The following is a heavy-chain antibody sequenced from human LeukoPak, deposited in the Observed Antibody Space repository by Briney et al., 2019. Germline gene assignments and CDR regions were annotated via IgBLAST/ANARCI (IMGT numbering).Heavy chain of an antibody. J-gene: IGHJ4*02. V-gene: IGHV1-2*02. CDR1: GYTFTGYY. Sequence: ASVKVSCKASGYTFTGYYMHWVRQAPGQGLEWMGWINPNSGGTNYAQKFQGRVTMTRDTSTSTVYMELSSLRSEDTAVYYCARVPGGVGAQFDYWGQGTLVTVSS. CDR2: INPNSGGT. CDR3: ARVPGGVGAQFDY. D-gene: IGHD1-26*01.